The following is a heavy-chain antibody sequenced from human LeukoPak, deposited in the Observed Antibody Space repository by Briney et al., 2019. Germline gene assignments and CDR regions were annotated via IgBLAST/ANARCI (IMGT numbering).Heavy chain of an antibody. D-gene: IGHD3-10*01. CDR3: ARYLGLLWFGELFPHFDY. CDR2: IIPIFGTA. CDR1: GGTFSSYA. V-gene: IGHV1-69*15. Sequence: SVKVSCKASGGTFSSYAISWVRQAPGQGLEWMGRIIPIFGTANYAQKFQGRVTITADESTSTAYMELSSLTSEDTVVYYCARYLGLLWFGELFPHFDYWGQGTLVTVSS. J-gene: IGHJ4*02.